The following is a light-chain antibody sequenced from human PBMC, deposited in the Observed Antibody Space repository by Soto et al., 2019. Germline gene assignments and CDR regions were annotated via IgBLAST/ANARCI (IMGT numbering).Light chain of an antibody. V-gene: IGLV2-23*02. CDR1: SSDVGSYNL. J-gene: IGLJ2*01. CDR3: CSYACSSTPVV. CDR2: EVS. Sequence: QSALTQPASVSGSPGQSITISCTGTSSDVGSYNLVSWYQQHPGKAPKLMIYEVSKRPSGVSNRSSGDKSGNTTSLKLSGLQAEDEADYYCCSYACSSTPVVDVRGTKLTVL.